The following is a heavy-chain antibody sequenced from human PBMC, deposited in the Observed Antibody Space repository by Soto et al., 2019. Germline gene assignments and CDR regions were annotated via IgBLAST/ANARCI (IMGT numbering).Heavy chain of an antibody. CDR1: GGSISSSSYY. CDR3: ARAPYYYDSSGYWAY. CDR2: IYYSGST. D-gene: IGHD3-22*01. Sequence: SETLSLTCTVSGGSISSSSYYWGWIRQPPGKGLEWIGSIYYSGSTYYNPSLKSRFAISRDNAKNSVYLQMSSLRAEDTAVYYCARAPYYYDSSGYWAYWGQGTLVTVSS. J-gene: IGHJ4*02. V-gene: IGHV4-39*02.